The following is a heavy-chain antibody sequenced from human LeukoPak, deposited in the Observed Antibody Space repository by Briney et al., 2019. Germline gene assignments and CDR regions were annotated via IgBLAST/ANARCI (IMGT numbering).Heavy chain of an antibody. CDR1: RRPINSGHYY. Sequence: SETLSLTCTAPRRPINSGHYYWSSLRPPPGNGLEWLGRIYTSGSTNSHPSLRIRVTISVDTSRNQFSLKLSSVTAADTAVYYCARGASYDSDDAFDIWGQGTMVTVSS. CDR2: IYTSGST. CDR3: ARGASYDSDDAFDI. J-gene: IGHJ3*02. V-gene: IGHV4-61*02. D-gene: IGHD3-3*01.